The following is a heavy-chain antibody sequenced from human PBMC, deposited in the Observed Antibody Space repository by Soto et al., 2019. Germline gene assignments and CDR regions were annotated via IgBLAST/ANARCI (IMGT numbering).Heavy chain of an antibody. V-gene: IGHV1-46*01. Sequence: QVQLVQSGAEVKKPGASVKVSCKASGYTFTSYYMHWVRQAPGQGLEWMGIINPSGGSTSYAQKFQGRVTMTRDTSTSTVYRELGSLRSGDTAGYYCARGMGGGSGYWGQGTLVTVSS. CDR1: GYTFTSYY. CDR3: ARGMGGGSGY. J-gene: IGHJ4*02. D-gene: IGHD3-16*01. CDR2: INPSGGST.